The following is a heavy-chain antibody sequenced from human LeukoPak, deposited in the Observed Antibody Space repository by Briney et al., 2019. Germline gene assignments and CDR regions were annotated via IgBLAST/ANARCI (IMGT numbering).Heavy chain of an antibody. D-gene: IGHD3-22*01. CDR2: ISGSGGTT. V-gene: IGHV3-23*01. CDR3: ARRGSSGYNAFDI. Sequence: GGSLRLSCAASGFTFSSYAMSWVRQAPGKGLEWVSRISGSGGTTYNADSVKGRFTISRDNSKNTLYLQMNSLRAEDTAVYYCARRGSSGYNAFDIWGQGTMVTVSS. CDR1: GFTFSSYA. J-gene: IGHJ3*02.